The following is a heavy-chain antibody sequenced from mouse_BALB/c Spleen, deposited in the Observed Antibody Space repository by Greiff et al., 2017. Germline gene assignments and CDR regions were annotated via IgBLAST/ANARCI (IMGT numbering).Heavy chain of an antibody. D-gene: IGHD2-3*01. CDR2: ISYSGST. CDR3: ARGGADGWAMDY. CDR1: GDSITSGY. Sequence: EVQLVESGPSLVKPSQTLSLTCSVTGDSITSGYWNWIRKFPGNKLEYMGYISYSGSTYYNPSLKSRISITRDTSKNQYYLQLNSVTTEDTATYYCARGGADGWAMDYWGQGTSVTVSS. V-gene: IGHV3-8*02. J-gene: IGHJ4*01.